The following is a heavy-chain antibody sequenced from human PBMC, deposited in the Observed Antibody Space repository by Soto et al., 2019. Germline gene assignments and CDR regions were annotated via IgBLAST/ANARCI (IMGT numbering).Heavy chain of an antibody. V-gene: IGHV3-30*14. D-gene: IGHD3-10*01. J-gene: IGHJ6*02. CDR2: ISYDGSNK. Sequence: QVQLVESGGGVVQPGRSLRLSCAASGFTFSSYAMHWVRQAPGKGLEWVAVISYDGSNKYYADSVKGRFTISRDNSKNTLYLQMNSLRAEDTAVYYCARGGEVWFGSEGGMDVWGQGTTVTVSS. CDR3: ARGGEVWFGSEGGMDV. CDR1: GFTFSSYA.